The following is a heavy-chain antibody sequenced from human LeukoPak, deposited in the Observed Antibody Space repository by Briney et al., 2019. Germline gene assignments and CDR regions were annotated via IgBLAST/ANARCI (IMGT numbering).Heavy chain of an antibody. V-gene: IGHV3-7*03. J-gene: IGHJ4*02. D-gene: IGHD5/OR15-5a*01. Sequence: GGSLRLSCAASGFMFSSNWMSWVRLAPGKGLEWVANIKEDGTETYYVDSVKGRLYLQMNSLRVEDTAVYYCAREGRSLHTFWGQGTLVTASS. CDR3: AREGRSLHTF. CDR2: IKEDGTET. CDR1: GFMFSSNW.